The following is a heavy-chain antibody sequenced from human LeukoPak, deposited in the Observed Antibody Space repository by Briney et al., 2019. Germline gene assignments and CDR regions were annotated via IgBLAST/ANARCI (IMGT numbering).Heavy chain of an antibody. CDR3: ARTYYDYVWGSYRFHWFDP. D-gene: IGHD3-16*02. V-gene: IGHV1-2*02. CDR1: GYTFTGYY. J-gene: IGHJ5*02. CDR2: INSNSGGT. Sequence: ASVKVSCKASGYTFTGYYMHWVRQAPGQGLEWMGWINSNSGGTNYAQKFQGRVTMTRDTSISTAYMELSRLRSDDTAVYYCARTYYDYVWGSYRFHWFDPWGQGTLVTVSS.